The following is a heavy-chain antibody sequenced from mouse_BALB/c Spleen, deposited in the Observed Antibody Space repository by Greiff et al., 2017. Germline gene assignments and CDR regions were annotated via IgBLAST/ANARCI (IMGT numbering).Heavy chain of an antibody. Sequence: EVQLVESGGGLVKPGGSLKLSCAASGFTFSDYYMYWVRQTPEKRLEWVATISDGGSYTYYPDSVKGRFTISRDNAKNNLYLQMSSLKSEDTAMYYCARGDAYDYFDYWGQGTTLTVSS. J-gene: IGHJ2*01. CDR1: GFTFSDYY. CDR3: ARGDAYDYFDY. V-gene: IGHV5-4*02. D-gene: IGHD1-1*01. CDR2: ISDGGSYT.